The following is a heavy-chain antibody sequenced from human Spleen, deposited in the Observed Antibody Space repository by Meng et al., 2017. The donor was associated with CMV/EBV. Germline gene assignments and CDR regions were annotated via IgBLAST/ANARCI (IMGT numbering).Heavy chain of an antibody. V-gene: IGHV5-51*01. Sequence: GESLKISCKGSGYSVTNHWIGWVRQMPGKGLEWMGIIYPGDSLTTYSPSFQGQVTISADKSISTAYLQWSSLKASDTAMYYCARPTGAFDIWGQGTMVTVSS. J-gene: IGHJ3*02. CDR3: ARPTGAFDI. CDR2: IYPGDSLT. CDR1: GYSVTNHW.